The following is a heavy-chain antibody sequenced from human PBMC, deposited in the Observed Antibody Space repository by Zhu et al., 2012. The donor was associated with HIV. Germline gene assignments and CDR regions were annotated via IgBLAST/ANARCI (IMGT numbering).Heavy chain of an antibody. J-gene: IGHJ6*03. CDR2: MSYSGST. V-gene: IGHV4-28*01. D-gene: IGHD3-9*01. CDR3: ARIREDILTGYYYYYMDV. CDR1: GYSISSSNW. Sequence: QVQLQGSGPGLVKPSDTLSLTCAVSGYSISSSNWWGWIRQPPGKGLEWIAYMSYSGSTYYNVSLKSRVTMSVDTSKNQFSLKLRSVTAVDTAVYYCARIREDILTGYYYYYMDVWGKGTTVTVSS.